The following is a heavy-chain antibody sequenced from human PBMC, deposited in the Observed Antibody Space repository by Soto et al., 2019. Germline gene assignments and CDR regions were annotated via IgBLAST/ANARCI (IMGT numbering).Heavy chain of an antibody. CDR3: ARDRDGDGYNPFDY. D-gene: IGHD5-12*01. J-gene: IGHJ4*02. Sequence: PSEALSLTCTVSGGSTSSYYRSWIRQPPGKGLEWIGYIYYSGSTNYNPSLKSRVTISVDTSKNQFSLKLSSVTAADTAVYYCARDRDGDGYNPFDYWGQGTLVTVSS. CDR1: GGSTSSYY. CDR2: IYYSGST. V-gene: IGHV4-59*01.